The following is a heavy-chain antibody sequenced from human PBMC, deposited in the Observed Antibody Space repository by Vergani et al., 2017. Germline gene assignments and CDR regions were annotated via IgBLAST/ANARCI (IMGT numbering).Heavy chain of an antibody. D-gene: IGHD6-6*01. CDR3: ATQGEGQLVLGFFPD. CDR2: ISGSGGST. Sequence: EVQMLESGGGLVQPGGSLRLSCAASGFTFSSYAMSWVRQAPGKGLEWVSAISGSGGSTYYADSVKGRFTISRDNSKNTLYLQMNSLRAEDTAVYYCATQGEGQLVLGFFPDWGQGTLVTVSS. J-gene: IGHJ4*02. CDR1: GFTFSSYA. V-gene: IGHV3-23*01.